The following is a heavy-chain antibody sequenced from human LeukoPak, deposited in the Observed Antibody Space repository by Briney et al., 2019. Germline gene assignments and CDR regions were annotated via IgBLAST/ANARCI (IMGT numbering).Heavy chain of an antibody. D-gene: IGHD2-15*01. J-gene: IGHJ5*02. CDR1: GFTFSDYY. V-gene: IGHV3-11*01. Sequence: PGGSLRLSCAASGFTFSDYYMSWIRQAPGKGLEWVSYISSSGSTIYYADSVKGRFTISRDNAKNSLYLQMNSLRAEDTAVYYCARIMGYCSGGSSYNNWFDPWGQGTLVTVSS. CDR2: ISSSGSTI. CDR3: ARIMGYCSGGSSYNNWFDP.